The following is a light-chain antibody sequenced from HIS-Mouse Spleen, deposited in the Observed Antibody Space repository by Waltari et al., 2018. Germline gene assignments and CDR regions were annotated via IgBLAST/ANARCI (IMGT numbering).Light chain of an antibody. V-gene: IGKV3-20*01. CDR2: DAS. Sequence: EFVLTPSPGTLSLSPGERATLPCRASQSVSSSYLAWYQQKPGQAPRLVSYDASSWATGIPYTFSGSGAGTDVTFSINRLEREDFAVYYGEQYDSSPPDTFSEGTKLEIK. CDR1: QSVSSSY. CDR3: EQYDSSPPDT. J-gene: IGKJ2*01.